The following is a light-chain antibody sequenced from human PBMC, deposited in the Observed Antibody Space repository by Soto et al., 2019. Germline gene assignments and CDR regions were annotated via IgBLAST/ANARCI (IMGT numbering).Light chain of an antibody. CDR2: GAS. CDR3: QQHNQWPPTRT. Sequence: GTERSPATLSCPQGKRPTFSCGPSQSVSSNLAWYQQKPGQAPRLLIYGASTRATGIPARFSGSGSGTEFTLTISSMQSEDFVVYFCQQHNQWPPTRTFGQGTKVDIK. J-gene: IGKJ1*01. CDR1: QSVSSN. V-gene: IGKV3-15*01.